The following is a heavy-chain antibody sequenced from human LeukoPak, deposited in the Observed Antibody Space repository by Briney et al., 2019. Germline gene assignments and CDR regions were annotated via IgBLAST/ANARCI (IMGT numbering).Heavy chain of an antibody. CDR2: IKSKSDGGTT. D-gene: IGHD2-15*01. CDR3: TTAPFLVVNLDY. J-gene: IGHJ4*02. Sequence: GGSLRLSCAASGFTFSNAWMSWVRQAPGKGLEWVGRIKSKSDGGTTSYAAPVEGRFTISRDDSKNSLYLQMNSLKTEDTAVYYCTTAPFLVVNLDYWGQGTLVTVSS. CDR1: GFTFSNAW. V-gene: IGHV3-15*01.